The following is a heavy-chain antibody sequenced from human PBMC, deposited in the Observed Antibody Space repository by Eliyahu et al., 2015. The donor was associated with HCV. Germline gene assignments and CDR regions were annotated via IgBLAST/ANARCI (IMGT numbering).Heavy chain of an antibody. D-gene: IGHD1-14*01. CDR1: GFPFSGYT. CDR3: ASPRTGAFDY. CDR2: ISASGTYI. J-gene: IGHJ4*02. V-gene: IGHV3-21*02. Sequence: EVQLVESGGGLVKPGGSLRIACAASGFPFSGYTMHWVRQAPGKGLEWVSSISASGTYIDYADSVRGRFSISRDNAKNSVYLQMDNLRGEDTALYYCASPRTGAFDYWDQGTLVTVSS.